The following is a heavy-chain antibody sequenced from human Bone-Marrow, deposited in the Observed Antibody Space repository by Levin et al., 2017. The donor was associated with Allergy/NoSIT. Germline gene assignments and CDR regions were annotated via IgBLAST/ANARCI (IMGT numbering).Heavy chain of an antibody. V-gene: IGHV3-30*04. CDR3: VRGISGTTTRDAFEI. Sequence: AGGSLRLSCAASGFSFNSYALHWVRQTPGKGLEWVALISYDGSTTFHADSVKGRFTISRDSSNNTLILQMTSLKTEDTAVYYCVRGISGTTTRDAFEIWGQGTMVTVSS. CDR2: ISYDGSTT. CDR1: GFSFNSYA. J-gene: IGHJ3*02. D-gene: IGHD1-20*01.